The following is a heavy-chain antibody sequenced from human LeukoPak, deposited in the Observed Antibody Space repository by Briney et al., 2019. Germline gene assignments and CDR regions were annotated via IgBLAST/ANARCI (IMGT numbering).Heavy chain of an antibody. V-gene: IGHV4-39*07. CDR2: IYYSGST. CDR3: ARPKGYCSGGSCYNYFDY. CDR1: GGSISSSSYY. D-gene: IGHD2-15*01. J-gene: IGHJ4*02. Sequence: SETLSLTCTVSGGSISSSSYYWGWIRQPPGKGLEWIGSIYYSGSTYYNPSLKSRVTISVDTSKNQFSLKLSSVTAADTAVYYCARPKGYCSGGSCYNYFDYWGQGTLVTVSS.